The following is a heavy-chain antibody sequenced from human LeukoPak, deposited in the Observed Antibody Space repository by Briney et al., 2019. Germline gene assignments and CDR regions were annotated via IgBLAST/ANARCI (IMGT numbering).Heavy chain of an antibody. CDR2: MNPNSGNT. Sequence: ASVKVSCKASGYTFTSYDINWVRQATGQGLEWMGWMNPNSGNTGYAQKFQGRVTMTRNTSISTAYMELSSQRSEDTAVYYCARPYYDFWSGTLYYFDCWGQGTLVTVSS. CDR1: GYTFTSYD. V-gene: IGHV1-8*01. D-gene: IGHD3-3*01. J-gene: IGHJ4*02. CDR3: ARPYYDFWSGTLYYFDC.